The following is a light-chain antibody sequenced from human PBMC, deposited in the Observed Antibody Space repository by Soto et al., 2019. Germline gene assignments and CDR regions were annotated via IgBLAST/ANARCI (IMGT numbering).Light chain of an antibody. CDR1: QSVSSY. CDR2: DAS. V-gene: IGKV3-11*01. CDR3: QQRSSWWGFT. J-gene: IGKJ3*01. Sequence: EIVLTQSPPTLSSSPGERTTLSCRASQSVSSYLAWYQQKPGQAPRLLIYDASNRATGIPARFSGSGSGTAFTLTISSLEPEDCAVYYCQQRSSWWGFTFGPGTKVDIK.